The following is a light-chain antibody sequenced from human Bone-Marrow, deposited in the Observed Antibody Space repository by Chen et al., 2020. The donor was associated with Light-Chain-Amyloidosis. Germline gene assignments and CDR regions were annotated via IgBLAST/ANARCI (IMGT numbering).Light chain of an antibody. CDR2: RDT. Sequence: SYELTQPPSVSVSPGQPARITCSGDDLPTKSAYWYQKKPGKAPVLVIHRDTERPSGISERVSGSSSGTTATLTISGVQAEDEADYHWQSADSSGTYEVIFGGGTKLTVL. CDR3: QSADSSGTYEVI. V-gene: IGLV3-25*03. J-gene: IGLJ2*01. CDR1: DLPTKS.